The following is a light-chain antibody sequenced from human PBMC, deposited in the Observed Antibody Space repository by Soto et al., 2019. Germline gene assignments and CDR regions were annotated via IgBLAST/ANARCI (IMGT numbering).Light chain of an antibody. J-gene: IGKJ4*01. Sequence: EVVMTQSPGTLSVSPGKRATLSCRARRSISTNLAWYQQKPGQAPRLLIYGASTRATDIPARFSGSRSGTESSHISGSRECEDFAVYYCLQYSGWTPLTFGGGTKVEIK. CDR1: RSISTN. CDR3: LQYSGWTPLT. V-gene: IGKV3-15*01. CDR2: GAS.